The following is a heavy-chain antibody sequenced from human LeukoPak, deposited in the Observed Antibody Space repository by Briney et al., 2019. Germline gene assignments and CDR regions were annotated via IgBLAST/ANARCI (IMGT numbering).Heavy chain of an antibody. J-gene: IGHJ6*02. D-gene: IGHD3-16*01. Sequence: GGSLRLSCAASGFAFSSHAMSWVRQAPGKGPEWVASINHNGNVNYYVDSVKGRFTISRDNAKNSLYLQMSNLRAEDTAVYFCARGGGLDVWGQGATVTVSS. CDR2: INHNGNVN. CDR3: ARGGGLDV. CDR1: GFAFSSHA. V-gene: IGHV3-7*03.